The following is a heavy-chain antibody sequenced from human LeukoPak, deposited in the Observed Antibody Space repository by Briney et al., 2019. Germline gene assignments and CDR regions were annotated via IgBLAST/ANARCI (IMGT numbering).Heavy chain of an antibody. D-gene: IGHD3-9*01. CDR1: GFTFSSYE. J-gene: IGHJ4*02. CDR3: ARSPGGYDILTGYYNLHYFDY. Sequence: QTGGSLRLSCAASGFTFSSYEMNWVRQAPGKGLEWVSYISSSGSTIYYADSVKGRFTISRDNAKNSLYLQMNSLRAEDTAVYYCARSPGGYDILTGYYNLHYFDYWGQGTLVTVSS. CDR2: ISSSGSTI. V-gene: IGHV3-48*03.